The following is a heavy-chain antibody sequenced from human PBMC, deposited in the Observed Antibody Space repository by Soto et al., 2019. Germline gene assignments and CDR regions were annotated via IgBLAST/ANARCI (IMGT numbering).Heavy chain of an antibody. D-gene: IGHD3-22*01. V-gene: IGHV4-34*01. J-gene: IGHJ6*02. CDR2: INHSGST. CDR3: ARSTVVVITTGLGALPYYYGMDV. CDR1: GGSFSGYY. Sequence: KSSETLFLTCAVYGGSFSGYYWSWIRQPPGKGLEWIGEINHSGSTNYNPSLKSRVTISVDTSKNQFSLKLSSVTAADTAVYYCARSTVVVITTGLGALPYYYGMDVWGQGTTVTVSS.